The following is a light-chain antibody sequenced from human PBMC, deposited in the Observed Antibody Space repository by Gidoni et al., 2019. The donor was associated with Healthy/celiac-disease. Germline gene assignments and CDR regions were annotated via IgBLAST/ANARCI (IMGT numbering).Light chain of an antibody. Sequence: DIQMTQSPSTLSASVGDRVTITCRASQSISSWLAWYQQKPGKAQKLLIYDASSLESGVPSRFSGSGSGTEFTLTISSLHPDDCATYYCQQYNSYPLTFGGGTKVEIK. CDR3: QQYNSYPLT. V-gene: IGKV1-5*01. CDR2: DAS. J-gene: IGKJ4*01. CDR1: QSISSW.